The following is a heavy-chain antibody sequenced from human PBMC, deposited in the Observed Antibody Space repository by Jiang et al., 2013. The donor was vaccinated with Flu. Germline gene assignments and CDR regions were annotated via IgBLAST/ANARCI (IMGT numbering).Heavy chain of an antibody. V-gene: IGHV5-51*01. CDR2: YPGDSDT. J-gene: IGHJ4*02. Sequence: YPGDSDTRYSPSFQGQVTISADKSISTAYLQWSSLKASDTAMYYCARQSESGGSYSSYIHWGQGTLVTVSS. CDR3: ARQSESGGSYSSYIH. D-gene: IGHD6-6*01.